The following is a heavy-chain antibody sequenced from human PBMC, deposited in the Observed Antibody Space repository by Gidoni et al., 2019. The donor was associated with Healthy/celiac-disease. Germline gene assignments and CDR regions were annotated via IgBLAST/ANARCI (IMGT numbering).Heavy chain of an antibody. CDR2: IYSGGST. CDR1: GFTVSSNY. Sequence: EVQLVESGGGLVQPGGSLRLSCAASGFTVSSNYMSWVRQAPGKGLEWVSVIYSGGSTYYADSVKGRFTISRDNSKNTLYLQMNSLRAEDTAVYYCARDFNNYDSSGYLEYWGQGTLVTVSS. V-gene: IGHV3-66*01. CDR3: ARDFNNYDSSGYLEY. D-gene: IGHD3-22*01. J-gene: IGHJ4*02.